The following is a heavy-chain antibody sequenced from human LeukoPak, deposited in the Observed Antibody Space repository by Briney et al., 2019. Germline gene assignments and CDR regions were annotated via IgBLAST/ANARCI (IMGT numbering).Heavy chain of an antibody. J-gene: IGHJ4*02. CDR1: GFTFSSYA. CDR3: AIIVVVTGAFDY. D-gene: IGHD3-22*01. V-gene: IGHV3-30*03. CDR2: ISYDGSNK. Sequence: GGSLRLSCAASGFTFSSYAMSWVRQAPGKGLEWVAVISYDGSNKYYADSVKGRFTISRDNSKNTLYLQMNSLRAEDTAVYNCAIIVVVTGAFDYWAREPWSPSPQ.